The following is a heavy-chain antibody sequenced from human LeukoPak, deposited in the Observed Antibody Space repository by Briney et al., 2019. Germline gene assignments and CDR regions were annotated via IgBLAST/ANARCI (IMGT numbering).Heavy chain of an antibody. V-gene: IGHV3-23*01. CDR2: ISGGGGST. CDR3: AKGGKWDVTPFDY. CDR1: GSTFTNAW. Sequence: GRSLRLSCAASGSTFTNAWMNWVRQAPGKGLEWVSTISGGGGSTYYADSVKGRFTISRDNSKNTLYLQVNSLRAEDTAVYYCAKGGKWDVTPFDYWGQGTLVTVSS. D-gene: IGHD1-26*01. J-gene: IGHJ4*02.